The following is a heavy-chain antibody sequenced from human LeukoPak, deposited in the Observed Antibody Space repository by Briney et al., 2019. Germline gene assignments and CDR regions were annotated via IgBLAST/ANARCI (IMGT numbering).Heavy chain of an antibody. J-gene: IGHJ5*02. CDR3: ASGWGAAAGPRYNWFDP. CDR2: IIPILGTA. Sequence: HWPSVKVSCKASGGTFSSYAISWVRQAPGQGLEWMGGIIPILGTANYAQKFQGRVTITADESTSTAYMELSSLRSEDTAVYYCASGWGAAAGPRYNWFDPWGQGTLVTVSS. D-gene: IGHD6-13*01. V-gene: IGHV1-69*13. CDR1: GGTFSSYA.